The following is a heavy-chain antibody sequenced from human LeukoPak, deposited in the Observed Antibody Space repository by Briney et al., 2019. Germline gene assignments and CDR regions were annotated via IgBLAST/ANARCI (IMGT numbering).Heavy chain of an antibody. Sequence: SETLSLTCTVSGGSISSSSYYWGWIRQPPGKGLEWIGSIYYSGSTYYNPSLKSRITISVDTSKNQFSLKLSSVTAADTAVYYCARQVATMFYFDYWGQGTLVTVSS. V-gene: IGHV4-39*01. CDR3: ARQVATMFYFDY. CDR1: GGSISSSSYY. J-gene: IGHJ4*02. CDR2: IYYSGST. D-gene: IGHD3-10*02.